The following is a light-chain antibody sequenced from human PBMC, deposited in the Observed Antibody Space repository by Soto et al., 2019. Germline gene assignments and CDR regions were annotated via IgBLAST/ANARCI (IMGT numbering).Light chain of an antibody. CDR2: EVS. V-gene: IGLV2-18*02. J-gene: IGLJ2*01. Sequence: QSALTQPPSVSGSPGQSVTISCTGTSSDVGSYNRVSWYQQPPGTAPKLMIYEVSNRPSGVPDRFSGSKSGNTAALTISGLQAEDEADYYCSSYTSSSPLLFGGGTKLTVL. CDR3: SSYTSSSPLL. CDR1: SSDVGSYNR.